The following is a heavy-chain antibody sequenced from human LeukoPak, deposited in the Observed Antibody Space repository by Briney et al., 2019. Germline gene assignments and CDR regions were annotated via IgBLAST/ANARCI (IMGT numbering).Heavy chain of an antibody. Sequence: GGSLRLSCAASGFTFSTYGLHWVRQAPGKGLEYVSGITTNGISTFYASSVKDRFTISRDNSKNTLFLQMGSLRADDMAVYYCARGAYALGRPFDYWGQGTLVTVSS. CDR2: ITTNGIST. CDR1: GFTFSTYG. V-gene: IGHV3-64*01. J-gene: IGHJ4*02. CDR3: ARGAYALGRPFDY. D-gene: IGHD3-10*01.